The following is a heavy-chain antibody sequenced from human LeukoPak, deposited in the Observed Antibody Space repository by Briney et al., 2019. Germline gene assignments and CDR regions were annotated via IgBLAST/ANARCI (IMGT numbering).Heavy chain of an antibody. V-gene: IGHV3-21*01. CDR3: ASFVPAANDAFDI. J-gene: IGHJ3*02. Sequence: PGGSLRLSCAASGFTFSSYSMNWVRQAPGKGLEWVSSISSSSSYIYYADSVKGRFTISRDNAKNSLYLQMNSLRAEDTAVYYCASFVPAANDAFDIWGQGTMVTVSS. D-gene: IGHD2-2*01. CDR1: GFTFSSYS. CDR2: ISSSSSYI.